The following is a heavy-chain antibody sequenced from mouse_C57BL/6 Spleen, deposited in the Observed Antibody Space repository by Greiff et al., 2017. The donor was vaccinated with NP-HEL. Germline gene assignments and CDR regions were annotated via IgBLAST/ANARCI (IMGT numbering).Heavy chain of an antibody. J-gene: IGHJ1*03. CDR2: ISSGGSYT. CDR1: GFTFSSYG. D-gene: IGHD1-1*02. CDR3: ARQRDYVRYFDV. V-gene: IGHV5-6*01. Sequence: DVHLVESGGDLVKPGGSLKLSCAASGFTFSSYGMSWVRQTPDKRLEWVATISSGGSYTYYPDSVKGRFTISRDNAKNTLYLQMSSLKSEDTAMYYCARQRDYVRYFDVWGTGTTVTVSS.